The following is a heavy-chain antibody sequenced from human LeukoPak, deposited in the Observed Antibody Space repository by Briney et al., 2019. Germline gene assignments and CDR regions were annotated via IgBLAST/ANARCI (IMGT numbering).Heavy chain of an antibody. V-gene: IGHV3-15*01. CDR2: IKSKTDGGTT. CDR1: GFTFSNAW. J-gene: IGHJ6*03. CDR3: TTPADTAMVHYYCYYYMDV. D-gene: IGHD5-18*01. Sequence: GGSLRLSCAASGFTFSNAWMSWVRQAPGKGLEWVGRIKSKTDGGTTDYAAPVKGRFTISRDDSKNTLYLQMNSLKTEDTAVYYCTTPADTAMVHYYCYYYMDVWGKGTTVTVSS.